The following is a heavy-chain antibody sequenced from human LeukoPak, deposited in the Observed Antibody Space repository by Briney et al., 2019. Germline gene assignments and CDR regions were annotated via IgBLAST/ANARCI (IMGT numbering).Heavy chain of an antibody. J-gene: IGHJ4*02. D-gene: IGHD1-14*01. Sequence: PGGSLRLSCAASGFTFSDNYMSWIRQAPGRGLEWVSYISGSTTDTNYADSVRGRLTVSRDNAKNALYLQMDSLTVEDTAIYYCIKNTRTPTYWGQGVLVTVSS. V-gene: IGHV3-11*06. CDR2: ISGSTTDT. CDR3: IKNTRTPTY. CDR1: GFTFSDNY.